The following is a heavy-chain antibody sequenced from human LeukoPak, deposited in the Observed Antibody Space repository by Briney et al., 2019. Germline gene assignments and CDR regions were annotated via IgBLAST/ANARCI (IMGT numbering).Heavy chain of an antibody. CDR1: GYTFTSYA. CDR2: ISTNTGNP. D-gene: IGHD5-12*01. J-gene: IGHJ4*02. Sequence: ASVKVSCKASGYTFTSYAMNWVRQAPGQGLEWMGWISTNTGNPTYAQGFTGRFVFSFDTSVSTAYLQISSLKAEDTAVYYCASAHGGSGYDRPFDYWGQGTLVTVSS. CDR3: ASAHGGSGYDRPFDY. V-gene: IGHV7-4-1*02.